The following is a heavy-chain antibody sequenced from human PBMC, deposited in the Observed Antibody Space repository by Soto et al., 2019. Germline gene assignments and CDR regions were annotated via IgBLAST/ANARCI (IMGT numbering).Heavy chain of an antibody. CDR1: GFTFSNYA. CDR2: ISGSGGST. Sequence: PGGSLRLSCAASGFTFSNYAVTWVRQAPGKGLEWVSTISGSGGSTYYADSVKGRFTISRDNSKNTLYQQTNSLRAEDTAVYYCAKDQGSSWYEIDYWGQGTLVTVSS. CDR3: AKDQGSSWYEIDY. D-gene: IGHD6-13*01. J-gene: IGHJ4*02. V-gene: IGHV3-23*01.